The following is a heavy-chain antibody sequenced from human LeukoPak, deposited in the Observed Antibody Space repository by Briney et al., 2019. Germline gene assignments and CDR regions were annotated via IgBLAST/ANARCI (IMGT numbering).Heavy chain of an antibody. CDR3: AKDLPPMKGLDY. CDR2: IWYDGSNK. Sequence: PGRSLRLSCAASGFTFSSYGMHWVRQAQGKGLEWVAVIWYDGSNKYYADSVKGRFTISRDNSKNTLYLQMNSLRAEDTAVYYCAKDLPPMKGLDYWGQGTLVTVSS. CDR1: GFTFSSYG. V-gene: IGHV3-33*06. J-gene: IGHJ4*02.